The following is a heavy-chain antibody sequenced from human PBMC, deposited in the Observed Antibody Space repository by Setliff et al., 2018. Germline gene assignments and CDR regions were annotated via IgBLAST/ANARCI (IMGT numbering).Heavy chain of an antibody. J-gene: IGHJ4*02. CDR1: GGSISSHY. CDR2: LYTSGDT. D-gene: IGHD2-15*01. V-gene: IGHV4-4*07. CDR3: ARDRVVVLAGRRGFYFDY. Sequence: SETLSLTCTLSGGSISSHYWTWIRQPAGKGLEWIGRLYTSGDTNYNPSLKSRVSMSLDTSKNQFSLKLSSVTAADTAVYYCARDRVVVLAGRRGFYFDYWGQGTLVTVSS.